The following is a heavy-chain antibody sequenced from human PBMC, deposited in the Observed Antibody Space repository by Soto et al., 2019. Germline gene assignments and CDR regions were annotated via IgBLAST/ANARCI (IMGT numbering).Heavy chain of an antibody. D-gene: IGHD2-8*01. CDR1: RGSVSSGGYS. Sequence: SETLSLTCSDSRGSVSSGGYSWSWIRQAPGKGLEWIGFISPSGSPAYNPSLKSRVSISVDTSNNQISLELSSVTAADTAVYYCTRGVLAWGPGTLVTVSS. V-gene: IGHV4-30-2*01. J-gene: IGHJ5*02. CDR3: TRGVLA. CDR2: ISPSGSP.